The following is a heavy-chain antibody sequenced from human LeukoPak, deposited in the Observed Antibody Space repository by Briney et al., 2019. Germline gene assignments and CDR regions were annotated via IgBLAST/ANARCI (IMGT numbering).Heavy chain of an antibody. D-gene: IGHD4-17*01. CDR3: ARDPYLGDGDY. CDR1: GFTFSNYL. CDR2: IKSDGREK. V-gene: IGHV3-7*03. Sequence: GSLRLSCAASGFTFSNYLMTWVRQAPGKGLEWVANIKSDGREKYYVDSVKGRFTISRDNAKNSLYLQMNSLRGDDRAVYYCARDPYLGDGDYWGQGTLVTVSS. J-gene: IGHJ4*02.